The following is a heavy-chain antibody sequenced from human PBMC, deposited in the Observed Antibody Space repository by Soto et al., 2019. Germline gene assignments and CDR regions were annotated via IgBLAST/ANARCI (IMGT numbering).Heavy chain of an antibody. CDR2: LYYGRSA. J-gene: IGHJ4*02. V-gene: IGHV4-59*01. CDR3: ARDNGYSYGYTLDH. CDR1: GDSISSYY. Sequence: SETLSLTCAVSGDSISSYYCMWIRQPPGKGLESIGYLYYGRSANYNPSLKSRVTLSVDTSTNQCSLTLSSVTAADTAVYYCARDNGYSYGYTLDHWGQGTLVTVSS. D-gene: IGHD5-18*01.